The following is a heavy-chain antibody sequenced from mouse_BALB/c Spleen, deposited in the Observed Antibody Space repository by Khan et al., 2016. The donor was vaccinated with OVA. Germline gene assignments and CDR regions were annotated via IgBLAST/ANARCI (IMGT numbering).Heavy chain of an antibody. CDR2: INPSNGRT. J-gene: IGHJ3*01. CDR1: GYAFTSYW. V-gene: IGHV1S81*02. CDR3: GRGGCGSLAY. Sequence: QVQLKQSGAEPVKPGASLNLSCKASGYAFTSYWMHWVKQRPGQGLEWIGYINPSNGRTDQNEKFKRKATLTVDKSSSTVYMQLSSLTSEDSAVYYCGRGGCGSLAYWGQGTLVTVSA. D-gene: IGHD1-1*02.